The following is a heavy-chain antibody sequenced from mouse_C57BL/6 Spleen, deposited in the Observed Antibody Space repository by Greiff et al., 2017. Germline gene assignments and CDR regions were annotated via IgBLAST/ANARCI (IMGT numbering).Heavy chain of an antibody. Sequence: VQLQQPGAELVKPGASVKLSCKASGYTFTSYWMHWVKQRPGRGLEWIGRIDPHSGGTKYNEKFKSKATLTVDKPSSTAYMQLSSLTSDDSSVYYCARSPAYYSNPYAMDYWGQGTSVTVSS. CDR1: GYTFTSYW. J-gene: IGHJ4*01. CDR2: IDPHSGGT. CDR3: ARSPAYYSNPYAMDY. V-gene: IGHV1-72*01. D-gene: IGHD2-5*01.